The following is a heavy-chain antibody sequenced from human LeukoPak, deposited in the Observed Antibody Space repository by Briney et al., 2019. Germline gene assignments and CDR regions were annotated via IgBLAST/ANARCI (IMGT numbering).Heavy chain of an antibody. CDR2: IYYSGST. CDR1: GGSISSYY. Sequence: SETLSLTCTVSGGSISSYYWSWIRQPPGKGLEWIGYIYYSGSTNYNPSLKSRVTISVDTSKNQFSLKLSSVTAADTAVYYCARDQGVGAMAHGMDVWGQGTTVTVSS. D-gene: IGHD1-26*01. V-gene: IGHV4-59*01. CDR3: ARDQGVGAMAHGMDV. J-gene: IGHJ6*02.